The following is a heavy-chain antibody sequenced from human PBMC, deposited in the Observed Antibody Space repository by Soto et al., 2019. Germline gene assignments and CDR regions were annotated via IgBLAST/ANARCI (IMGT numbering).Heavy chain of an antibody. V-gene: IGHV3-53*01. J-gene: IGHJ4*02. D-gene: IGHD3-10*01. CDR3: GTHPGGGGY. CDR1: GFTVSNNY. CDR2: IYSGGYT. Sequence: EVQLVESGGGLIQPGGSLRLSCAVSGFTVSNNYMSWVRQAPGKGLEGVSVIYSGGYTAYGDSVKGRFTISRDNSKNPLSCKINGRRADAAAVYDWGTHPGGGGYWGQGTLVTVSS.